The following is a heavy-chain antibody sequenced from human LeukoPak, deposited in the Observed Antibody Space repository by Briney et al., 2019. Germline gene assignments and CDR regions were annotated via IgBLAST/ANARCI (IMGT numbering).Heavy chain of an antibody. Sequence: ASVKVSCKASGYTFTNYGISWVRQAPGQGLEWMGWINPYKGDTNYAQKVQDRVTMTADTSTNTAYMELRSLRSDDAAVYYCARDLTDLWTGYYFRLHYWGQGTLVTVSS. CDR3: ARDLTDLWTGYYFRLHY. V-gene: IGHV1-18*01. CDR2: INPYKGDT. CDR1: GYTFTNYG. J-gene: IGHJ4*02. D-gene: IGHD3/OR15-3a*01.